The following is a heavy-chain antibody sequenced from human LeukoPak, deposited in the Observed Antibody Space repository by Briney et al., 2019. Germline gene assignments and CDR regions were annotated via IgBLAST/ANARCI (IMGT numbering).Heavy chain of an antibody. Sequence: HPGGTLRLSCAASGFTFSSYGMSWVRQAPGKGLEWVSAISGSGGSTYYADSVKGRFTISRDNSKNTLYLQMNSLRAEDTAVYYCAKVWPDSSSWFPFDYWGQGTLVTVSS. J-gene: IGHJ4*02. CDR2: ISGSGGST. D-gene: IGHD6-13*01. CDR3: AKVWPDSSSWFPFDY. V-gene: IGHV3-23*01. CDR1: GFTFSSYG.